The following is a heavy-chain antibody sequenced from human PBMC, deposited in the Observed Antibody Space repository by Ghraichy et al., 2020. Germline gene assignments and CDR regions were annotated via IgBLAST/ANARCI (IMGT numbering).Heavy chain of an antibody. CDR1: GYTFTSYA. CDR2: INAGNGNT. J-gene: IGHJ4*02. V-gene: IGHV1-3*01. Sequence: ASVKVSCKASGYTFTSYAMHWVRQAPGQRLEWMGWINAGNGNTKYSQKFQGRVTITRDTSASTAYMELSSLRSEDTAVYYCARGYCSSTSCSFPFDYWGQGTLVTVSS. D-gene: IGHD2-2*01. CDR3: ARGYCSSTSCSFPFDY.